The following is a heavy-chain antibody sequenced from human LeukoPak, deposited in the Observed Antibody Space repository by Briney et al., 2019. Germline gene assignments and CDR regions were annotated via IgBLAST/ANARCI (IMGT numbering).Heavy chain of an antibody. D-gene: IGHD1-26*01. CDR2: VYWDGEK. CDR1: GFSLSVGGMG. V-gene: IGHV2-5*02. CDR3: ARLIVGAARVFDS. Sequence: SGPTLVKSTQTLTLTCSVSGFSLSVGGMGVGWIRQPPGKAPEWLAVVYWDGEKRYSPSLQTRLTITADISKNQVVLTMTNMDPVDTATYYCARLIVGAARVFDSWGQGTLVTVSS. J-gene: IGHJ4*02.